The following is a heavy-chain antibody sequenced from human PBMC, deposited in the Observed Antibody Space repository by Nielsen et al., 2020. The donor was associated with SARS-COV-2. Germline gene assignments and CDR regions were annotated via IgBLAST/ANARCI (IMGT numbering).Heavy chain of an antibody. J-gene: IGHJ6*02. CDR3: AKEGDRYYDILRVIVAHGMDV. CDR1: GFTFSSYA. D-gene: IGHD3-9*01. CDR2: ISGSGGST. Sequence: GESLKISCAASGFTFSSYAMSWVRQAPGKGLEWVSAISGSGGSTYYADSVKGRFTISRDNSKNTLYLQMNSLRAEDTAVYYCAKEGDRYYDILRVIVAHGMDVWGQGTTVTVSS. V-gene: IGHV3-23*01.